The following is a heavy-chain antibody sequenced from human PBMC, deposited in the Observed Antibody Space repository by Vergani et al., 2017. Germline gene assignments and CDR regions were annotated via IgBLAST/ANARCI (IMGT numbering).Heavy chain of an antibody. V-gene: IGHV4-39*01. J-gene: IGHJ6*03. CDR3: AKAGSVTSGSLQYNFYMDV. CDR2: IYYSGST. Sequence: QLQLQESGPGLVKPSETLSLTCTVSGGSISSSSYYWGWIRQPPGKGLEWIGSIYYSGSTYYNPSLKSRVTISVDTSKNQFSLKLSSVTAADTAVYYCAKAGSVTSGSLQYNFYMDVWGKGTTVTVS. CDR1: GGSISSSSYY. D-gene: IGHD3-10*01.